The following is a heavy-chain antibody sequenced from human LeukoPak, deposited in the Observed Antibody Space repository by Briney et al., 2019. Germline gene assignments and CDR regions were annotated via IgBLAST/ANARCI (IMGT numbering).Heavy chain of an antibody. CDR1: GYTFIRYG. V-gene: IGHV1-18*01. CDR3: VRRRAVAGVNWFDP. D-gene: IGHD6-19*01. J-gene: IGHJ5*02. Sequence: APVEASGKASGYTFIRYGIRWVRQAPGHRLEWMGWISTLNGYTKYAQKFEGRVTMTPDTSLSKAYIVFRSVRSDGPGVYYVVRRRAVAGVNWFDPSGQGTLVTVSS. CDR2: ISTLNGYT.